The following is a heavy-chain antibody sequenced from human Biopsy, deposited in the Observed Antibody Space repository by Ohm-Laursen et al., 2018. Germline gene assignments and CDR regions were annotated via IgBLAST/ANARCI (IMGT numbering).Heavy chain of an antibody. V-gene: IGHV1-18*01. CDR3: ARGEVTFGELIVSLDS. CDR2: VRPLNGDT. J-gene: IGHJ4*02. Sequence: SVKVSCKTSGYNFISYSINWVRQAPGQGLEWMGWVRPLNGDTKYGQKFQDRVTMTTDASTSTVYMELTSLRSDDTAVYYCARGEVTFGELIVSLDSWGQGTLVTVSS. CDR1: GYNFISYS. D-gene: IGHD3-16*02.